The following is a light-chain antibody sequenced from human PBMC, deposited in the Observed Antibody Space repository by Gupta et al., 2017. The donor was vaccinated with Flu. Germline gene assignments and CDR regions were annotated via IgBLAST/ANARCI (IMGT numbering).Light chain of an antibody. Sequence: SSNIGNNYVSWYQQLPGTAPKLLIYDNNKRPSGIPDRFSGSKSGTSATLGITGLQTGDEADYYCGTWDSSLSAHVVFGGGTKLTVL. CDR3: GTWDSSLSAHVV. V-gene: IGLV1-51*01. CDR1: SSNIGNNY. CDR2: DNN. J-gene: IGLJ2*01.